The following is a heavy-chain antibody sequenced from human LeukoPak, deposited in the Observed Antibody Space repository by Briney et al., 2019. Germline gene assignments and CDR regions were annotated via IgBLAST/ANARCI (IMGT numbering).Heavy chain of an antibody. D-gene: IGHD3-10*01. Sequence: GGSLRLSCAASGFTFRGYWMHWVRQAPGKGLEWVAVISYDGSNKYYADSVKGRFTISRDNSKNTLYLQMNSLRAEDTAVYYCAKPSGGSGSYEPRAFDIWGQGTMVTVSS. V-gene: IGHV3-30-3*02. CDR3: AKPSGGSGSYEPRAFDI. J-gene: IGHJ3*02. CDR1: GFTFRGYW. CDR2: ISYDGSNK.